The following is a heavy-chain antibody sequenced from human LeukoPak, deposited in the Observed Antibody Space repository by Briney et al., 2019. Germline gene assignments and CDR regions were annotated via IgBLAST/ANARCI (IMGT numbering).Heavy chain of an antibody. CDR3: ARDAGWEILHAFDI. V-gene: IGHV6-1*01. CDR1: GDSVSSNSAS. Sequence: SQTLSLTCAISGDSVSSNSASWNWIRQSPSRGLEWLGRTYYRSKWYSEYAGSVRGRITINAYTSKNQFSLQLYSVTPDDTAVYYCARDAGWEILHAFDIWGQGTMVTVSS. CDR2: TYYRSKWYS. D-gene: IGHD1-26*01. J-gene: IGHJ3*02.